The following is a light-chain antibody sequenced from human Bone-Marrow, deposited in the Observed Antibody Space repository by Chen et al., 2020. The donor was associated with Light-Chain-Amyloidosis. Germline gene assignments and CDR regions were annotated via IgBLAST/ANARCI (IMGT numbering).Light chain of an antibody. J-gene: IGLJ2*01. CDR2: RDT. Sequence: SYELTQPPSVSGSPGQTPSNNCSGDDLPTKYAYGYQQKPGQAPVLVIHRDTERPSGISERFSGSSSGTTATLTISGVQAEDEADYHCQSADSSGTYEVIFGGGTKLTVL. CDR3: QSADSSGTYEVI. V-gene: IGLV3-25*03. CDR1: DLPTKY.